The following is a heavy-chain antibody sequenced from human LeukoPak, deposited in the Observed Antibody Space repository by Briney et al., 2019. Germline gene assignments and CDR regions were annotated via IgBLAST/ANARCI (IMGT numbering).Heavy chain of an antibody. V-gene: IGHV3-21*01. Sequence: GGSPRLSCAASGYTFSHYSVNWVRQAPGKGLEWVSSISSTSDYIYYADSVKGRFTISRDNTKSSLYLQMNSLRAEDTAVYYCVSGNDPDSTWENYRLDAFDIWGQGTTVIVSS. J-gene: IGHJ3*02. D-gene: IGHD3-16*02. CDR1: GYTFSHYS. CDR2: ISSTSDYI. CDR3: VSGNDPDSTWENYRLDAFDI.